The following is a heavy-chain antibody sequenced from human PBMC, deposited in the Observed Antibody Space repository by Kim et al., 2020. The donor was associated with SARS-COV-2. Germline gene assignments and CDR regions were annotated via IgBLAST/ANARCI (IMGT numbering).Heavy chain of an antibody. D-gene: IGHD3-16*01. Sequence: DGGTTDYAGPVKGRFTISRDDSKNTLYLQMNSLKTEDTAIYYCTTARGGHYWGQGTLVIVSS. V-gene: IGHV3-15*01. CDR3: TTARGGHY. CDR2: DGGTT. J-gene: IGHJ4*02.